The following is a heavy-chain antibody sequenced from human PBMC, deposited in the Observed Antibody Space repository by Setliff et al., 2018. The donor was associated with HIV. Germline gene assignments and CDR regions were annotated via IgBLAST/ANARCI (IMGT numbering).Heavy chain of an antibody. V-gene: IGHV4-59*08. CDR1: GGSISSYY. CDR2: LNHSGST. D-gene: IGHD3-3*01. CDR3: ARQMTIPGVAVTPVDY. J-gene: IGHJ4*02. Sequence: PSETLSLTCTVSGGSISSYYWSWIRQPPGKGLEWIGELNHSGSTNYNPSLKSRLTISVDTSKSQFSLKLTSVTAADTAVYYCARQMTIPGVAVTPVDYWGQGALVTVSS.